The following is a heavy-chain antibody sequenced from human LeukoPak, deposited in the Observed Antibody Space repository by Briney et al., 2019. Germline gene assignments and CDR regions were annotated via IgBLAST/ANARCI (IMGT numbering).Heavy chain of an antibody. CDR1: GGSISSYY. Sequence: SETLSLTCTVSGGSISSYYWSWIRQPPGKGLEWIGYINYSGSTNYNPSLKSRVTISVDTSKNQFSLKLSSVTAADTAVYYCAREVWRYYFDYWGQGTLVTVSS. J-gene: IGHJ4*02. CDR3: AREVWRYYFDY. CDR2: INYSGST. D-gene: IGHD3-3*01. V-gene: IGHV4-59*01.